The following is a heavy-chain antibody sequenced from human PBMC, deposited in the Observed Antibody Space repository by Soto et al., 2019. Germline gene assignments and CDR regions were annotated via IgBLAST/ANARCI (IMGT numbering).Heavy chain of an antibody. Sequence: PGGSLRLSCAASGFTFSSYAMHWVRQAPGKGLEWVAVISYDGSNKYYADSVKGRFTISRDNSKNTLYLQMNSLRAEDTAVYYCARGHGLRRYIDYWGQGTLVTVSS. D-gene: IGHD1-20*01. CDR2: ISYDGSNK. CDR1: GFTFSSYA. J-gene: IGHJ4*02. CDR3: ARGHGLRRYIDY. V-gene: IGHV3-30-3*01.